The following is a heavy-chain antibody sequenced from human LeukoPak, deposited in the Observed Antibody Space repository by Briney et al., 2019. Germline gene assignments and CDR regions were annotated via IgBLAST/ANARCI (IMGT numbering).Heavy chain of an antibody. CDR3: ASLDSGSYYIDY. V-gene: IGHV1-69*06. CDR2: IIPIFGTA. D-gene: IGHD1-26*01. J-gene: IGHJ4*02. CDR1: GGTFSSYA. Sequence: SVKVSCKASGGTFSSYAISWVRQAPGQGLEWMGGIIPIFGTANYAQKFQGRVTITADKSTSTAYMELSSLRSEDTAVYYCASLDSGSYYIDYWGQGTLVTVSS.